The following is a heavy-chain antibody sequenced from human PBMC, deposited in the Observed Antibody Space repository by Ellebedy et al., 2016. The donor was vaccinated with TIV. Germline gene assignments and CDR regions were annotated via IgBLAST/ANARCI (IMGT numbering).Heavy chain of an antibody. Sequence: GESLKISCAASGFTFSSYAMSWVRQAPGKGLEWVSAISGSGGSTYYADPVKGRFTISRDNSKNTLYLQMNSLRAEDTAVYYCAKGGLAVAGTISLFQHWGQGTLVTVSS. CDR3: AKGGLAVAGTISLFQH. CDR2: ISGSGGST. D-gene: IGHD6-19*01. J-gene: IGHJ1*01. CDR1: GFTFSSYA. V-gene: IGHV3-23*01.